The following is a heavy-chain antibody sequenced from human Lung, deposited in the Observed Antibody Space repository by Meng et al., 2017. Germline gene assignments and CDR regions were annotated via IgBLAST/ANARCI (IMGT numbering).Heavy chain of an antibody. Sequence: GHLVEAGGGLVQPGGSLRLSCAAFGFTFSRYAMSWVRQAPGKGLEWVSAISGSGSSPYYADSVKGRFTISRDNSKNTLYLQMNSLRAEDTAVYYCAKKGWLYWGSGDDYWGQGTLVTVSS. V-gene: IGHV3-23*04. CDR2: ISGSGSSP. D-gene: IGHD7-27*01. CDR3: AKKGWLYWGSGDDY. J-gene: IGHJ4*02. CDR1: GFTFSRYA.